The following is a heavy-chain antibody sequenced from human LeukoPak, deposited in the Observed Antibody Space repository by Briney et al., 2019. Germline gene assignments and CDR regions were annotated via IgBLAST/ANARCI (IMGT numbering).Heavy chain of an antibody. V-gene: IGHV4-38-2*02. Sequence: SETLSLTCTVSGYSISSGYYWGWIRQPPGKGLEWIESIYHSGSTYYNPSLKSRVTISVDTSKNQFSLKLSSVTAADTAVYYCASIPWYYYDSSGIGLFDYWGQGTLVTVSS. CDR1: GYSISSGYY. CDR2: IYHSGST. J-gene: IGHJ4*02. D-gene: IGHD3-22*01. CDR3: ASIPWYYYDSSGIGLFDY.